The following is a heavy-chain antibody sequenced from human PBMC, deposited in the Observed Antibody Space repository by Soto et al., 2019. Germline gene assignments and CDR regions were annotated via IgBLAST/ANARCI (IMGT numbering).Heavy chain of an antibody. CDR1: GFTFSNYI. CDR2: ISSSSSYI. V-gene: IGHV3-21*01. Sequence: EVQLVESGGGLVKPGGSLRLSCAASGFTFSNYIMNWVRQTPGKGLEWVSSISSSSSYIYYTDSVKGRFTISRDNAKNSLYLQVSSLRAEDTAVYYCARGPRYCSGTSCYLYFDCWGQGTLVTVSS. D-gene: IGHD2-2*01. CDR3: ARGPRYCSGTSCYLYFDC. J-gene: IGHJ4*02.